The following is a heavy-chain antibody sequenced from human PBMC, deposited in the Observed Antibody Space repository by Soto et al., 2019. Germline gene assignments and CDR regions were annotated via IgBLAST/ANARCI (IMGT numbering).Heavy chain of an antibody. V-gene: IGHV4-38-2*01. D-gene: IGHD6-19*01. Sequence: PSPTLPHTCRLSYYSIRSGSYWAWIRHPPGKAPEWIASIYHGGTTFYNPSLKSRITISVDTSNNQFSLKLTSVTAADTAVYYCARVHDMVVAGSPCDYWGQGTRVTDS. CDR2: IYHGGTT. J-gene: IGHJ4*02. CDR1: YYSIRSGSY. CDR3: ARVHDMVVAGSPCDY.